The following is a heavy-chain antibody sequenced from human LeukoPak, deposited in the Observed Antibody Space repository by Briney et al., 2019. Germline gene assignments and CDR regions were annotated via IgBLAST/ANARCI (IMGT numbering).Heavy chain of an antibody. V-gene: IGHV3-23*01. Sequence: GGSLRLSCAVSGFTFRSFAMSWVRQSPGKGLEGVSAISGSGGSTFYAASVKGRFTISRDNSRDTLYLQMNNLRAEDTAIYYCASCGDYYYYYMDHWGKGTTVTISS. J-gene: IGHJ6*03. D-gene: IGHD1-26*01. CDR2: ISGSGGST. CDR1: GFTFRSFA. CDR3: ASCGDYYYYYMDH.